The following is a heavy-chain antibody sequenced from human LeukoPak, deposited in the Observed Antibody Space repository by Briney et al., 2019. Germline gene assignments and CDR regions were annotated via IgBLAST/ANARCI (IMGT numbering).Heavy chain of an antibody. J-gene: IGHJ4*02. CDR3: TRENSGSLSLEY. D-gene: IGHD1-26*01. CDR1: GYTFSSYW. Sequence: GGSLRLSCAASGYTFSSYWMNWVRQAPGKGLEWVASIKQDGSETYYMESVQGRFPISRDNDMNFLYLQLSSLRAEDTAVYYCTRENSGSLSLEYWGQGTLVTVSS. V-gene: IGHV3-7*01. CDR2: IKQDGSET.